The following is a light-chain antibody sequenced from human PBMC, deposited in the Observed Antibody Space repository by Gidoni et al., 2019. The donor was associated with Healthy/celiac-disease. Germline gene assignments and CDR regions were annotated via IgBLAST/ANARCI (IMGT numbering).Light chain of an antibody. J-gene: IGKJ1*01. CDR3: LQDYNYPRT. CDR1: QGIRND. CDR2: AAS. Sequence: AIQMTQSPSSLSASVGDRVTITCRASQGIRNDLGWYQQKPGQAPKLLIYAASSLQSGVPSRFSGSGSGTDFTLTISSLQPEDFATYYCLQDYNYPRTFXQXTKVEIK. V-gene: IGKV1-6*01.